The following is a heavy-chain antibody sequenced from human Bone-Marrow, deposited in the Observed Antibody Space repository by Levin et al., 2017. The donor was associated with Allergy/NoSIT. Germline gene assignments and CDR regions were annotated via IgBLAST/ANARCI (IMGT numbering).Heavy chain of an antibody. CDR1: GFTLTSHA. Sequence: AGGSLRLSCSASGFTLTSHAMHWVRQAPGKGLEWVAIISFDGRDKDYADSVRGRFTISRDKSTNTLYLEMNNLRAEDTAVYYCARKGYGGDQGLDYWGQGTLVTVSS. CDR3: ARKGYGGDQGLDY. J-gene: IGHJ4*02. CDR2: ISFDGRDK. D-gene: IGHD6-25*01. V-gene: IGHV3-30*04.